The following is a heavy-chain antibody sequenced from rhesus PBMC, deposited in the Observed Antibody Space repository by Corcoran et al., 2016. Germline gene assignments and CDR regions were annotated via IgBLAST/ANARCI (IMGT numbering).Heavy chain of an antibody. J-gene: IGHJ4*01. CDR1: GGSISSSY. CDR2: IYGSGSST. CDR3: AREGRRYSNYFDY. V-gene: IGHV4-169*02. D-gene: IGHD5-24*01. Sequence: QLQLQESGPGLVKPSETLSVTCAVSGGSISSSYWSWIRQAPGKGLAWIWYIYGSGSSTNYNPSLKSRVTLSVYTSKNQLSLKLSSVTTADTAVYYCAREGRRYSNYFDYWGQGVLVTVSS.